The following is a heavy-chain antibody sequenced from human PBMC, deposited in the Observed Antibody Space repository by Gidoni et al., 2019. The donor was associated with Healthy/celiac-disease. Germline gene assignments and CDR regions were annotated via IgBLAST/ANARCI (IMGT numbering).Heavy chain of an antibody. V-gene: IGHV5-51*01. J-gene: IGHJ3*02. D-gene: IGHD4-17*01. CDR2: IYPGDSDT. Sequence: EVQLVQSGAEVNKPGESLKISCQGSGYSFTSYWIGWVRQMPGKGLEWMGIIYPGDSDTRYSPSFQGQGTIAADKSISTAYLQWSSRKASDTAMYYCARITKHDYGVLDAFDIWGQGKMVTVSS. CDR1: GYSFTSYW. CDR3: ARITKHDYGVLDAFDI.